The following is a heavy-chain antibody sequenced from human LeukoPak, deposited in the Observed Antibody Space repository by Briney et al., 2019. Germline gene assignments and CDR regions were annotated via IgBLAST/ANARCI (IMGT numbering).Heavy chain of an antibody. V-gene: IGHV1-69*13. Sequence: ASVKVSCKASVGTFSSYAISWVRQAPRQGLEWMGGIIPIFGTANYAQKFQGRVTITADESTSTAYMELSSLRSEDTAVYYCAREIVGATYPYYYYMDVWGKGTTVTISS. J-gene: IGHJ6*03. CDR2: IIPIFGTA. CDR1: VGTFSSYA. D-gene: IGHD1-26*01. CDR3: AREIVGATYPYYYYMDV.